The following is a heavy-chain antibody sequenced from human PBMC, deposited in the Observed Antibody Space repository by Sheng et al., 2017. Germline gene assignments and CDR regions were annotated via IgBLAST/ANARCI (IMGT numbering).Heavy chain of an antibody. CDR2: INSDGSST. Sequence: EVQLVESGGGLVQPGGSLRLSCAASGFTFSSYWMHWVRQAPGKGLVWVSRINSDGSSTSYADSVKGRFTISRDNAKNTLYLQMNSLRAEDTAVYYCARDPGYCSGGSCYGVEGPYGMDVWGQGTTVTVSS. D-gene: IGHD2-15*01. CDR1: GFTFSSYW. CDR3: ARDPGYCSGGSCYGVEGPYGMDV. V-gene: IGHV3-74*01. J-gene: IGHJ6*02.